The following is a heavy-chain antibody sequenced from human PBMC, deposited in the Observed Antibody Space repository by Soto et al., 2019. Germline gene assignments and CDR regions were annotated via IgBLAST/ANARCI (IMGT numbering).Heavy chain of an antibody. V-gene: IGHV4-34*01. CDR1: GGSFSAYY. D-gene: IGHD2-15*01. CDR3: VRGLRYSGMDV. J-gene: IGHJ6*02. CDR2: IDHSGST. Sequence: QVQLQQWGAGLLKPSETLSLTCAVSGGSFSAYYWPWIRQPPGRGLEWIGEIDHSGSTNYNPSLEGRVTMSIDTAKNRFSLNVTSVTAAGTAVYYCVRGLRYSGMDVWGQGTTVTVS.